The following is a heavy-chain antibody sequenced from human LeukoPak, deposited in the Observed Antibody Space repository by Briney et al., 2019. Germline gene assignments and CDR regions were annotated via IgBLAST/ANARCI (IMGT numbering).Heavy chain of an antibody. CDR2: INPNSGGT. CDR1: GYTFTGYY. V-gene: IGHV1-2*02. Sequence: GASVKVSCKASGYTFTGYYMHWVRQAPGQGLEWMGWINPNSGGTNYAQKFQGRVTMTRYTSISTAYMELSRLRSDDTAAYYCAREGGGTGRWFDPWGQGTLVTVSS. J-gene: IGHJ5*02. CDR3: AREGGGTGRWFDP. D-gene: IGHD2-15*01.